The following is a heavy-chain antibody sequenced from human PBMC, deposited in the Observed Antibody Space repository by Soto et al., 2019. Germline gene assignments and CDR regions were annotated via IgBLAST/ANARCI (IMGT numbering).Heavy chain of an antibody. J-gene: IGHJ4*02. Sequence: SETLSLTCTVSGASINSSTYFWGWIRQPPGKGLEWIGDIYYSGSTSYAPSLKSRVIISVDTSKNQFSLQLTSVTAADTAVYYCARAVTFYDSVGYYSYWGRGTLVTVSS. CDR1: GASINSSTYF. CDR3: ARAVTFYDSVGYYSY. CDR2: IYYSGST. D-gene: IGHD3-22*01. V-gene: IGHV4-39*01.